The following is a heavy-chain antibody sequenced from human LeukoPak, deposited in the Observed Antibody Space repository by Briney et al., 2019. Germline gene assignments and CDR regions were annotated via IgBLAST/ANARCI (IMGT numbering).Heavy chain of an antibody. J-gene: IGHJ4*02. V-gene: IGHV3-23*01. D-gene: IGHD5-18*01. CDR3: ARVSLNGYHTADY. CDR1: GFTFSSYG. Sequence: GGSLRLSCAAYGFTFSSYGMTWVRQAPGRRLEWVSTISGSGGSTYYAASVRGRFTISRDNAKHSLFLLMNSLRAEDTVVYYCARVSLNGYHTADYWGQGTLVTASS. CDR2: ISGSGGST.